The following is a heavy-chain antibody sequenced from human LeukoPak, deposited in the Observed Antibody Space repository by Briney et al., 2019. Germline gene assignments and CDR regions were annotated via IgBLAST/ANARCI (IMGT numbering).Heavy chain of an antibody. Sequence: GGSLRLSCAVSGITFSSYAMHWVRQAPGKGLEWVAVISYDGSNKYYADSVKGRFTISRDNSKNTLYLQMNSLRAEDTAVYYCASPFSTGYSSSWYVYWGQGTLVTVSS. J-gene: IGHJ4*02. CDR2: ISYDGSNK. V-gene: IGHV3-30-3*01. CDR1: GITFSSYA. D-gene: IGHD6-13*01. CDR3: ASPFSTGYSSSWYVY.